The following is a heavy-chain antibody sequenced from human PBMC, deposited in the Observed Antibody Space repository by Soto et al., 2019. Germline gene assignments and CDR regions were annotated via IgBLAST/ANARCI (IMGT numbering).Heavy chain of an antibody. CDR3: KAEDGIRDTVPVSAFLLNRSSDL. V-gene: IGHV3-66*01. CDR2: IYSGGTT. Sequence: KGLEWVAVIYSGGTTYYADSVKGRFTISRDNSKNTLYLQMNSLRAEDSAVYFFKAEDGIRDTVPVSAFLLNRSSDL. J-gene: IGHJ2*01. D-gene: IGHD2-15*01.